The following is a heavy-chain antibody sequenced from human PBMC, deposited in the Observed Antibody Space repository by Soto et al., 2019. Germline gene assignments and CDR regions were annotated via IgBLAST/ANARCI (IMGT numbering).Heavy chain of an antibody. J-gene: IGHJ4*02. D-gene: IGHD2-15*01. CDR3: ARTIGGASSLYFDY. CDR1: GFTVGSNS. V-gene: IGHV3-66*01. Sequence: EVHLVDSGGALVQPGGSLRLSCAASGFTVGSNSMNWVRQAPGKGLEWVSVIYTGGLTSYADSVKGRFTISRDDSSNTLYLQMSSLRTDDTAVYYCARTIGGASSLYFDYWGQGTLVTVSS. CDR2: IYTGGLT.